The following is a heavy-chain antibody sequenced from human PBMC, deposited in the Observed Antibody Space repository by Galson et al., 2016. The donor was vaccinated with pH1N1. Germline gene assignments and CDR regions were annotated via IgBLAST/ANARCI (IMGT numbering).Heavy chain of an antibody. CDR1: GVTFTIYT. J-gene: IGHJ4*02. CDR2: ISPMFDTT. CDR3: ARGFRGGYNYALFDH. D-gene: IGHD5-18*01. V-gene: IGHV1-69*06. Sequence: SVKVSCKASGVTFTIYTIAWVRQAPGQGLEWMGGISPMFDTTNYAEKFTDRVTITADRLTNNLYMNLSSLGFDDTAVYYCARGFRGGYNYALFDHWGQGSLVIVSS.